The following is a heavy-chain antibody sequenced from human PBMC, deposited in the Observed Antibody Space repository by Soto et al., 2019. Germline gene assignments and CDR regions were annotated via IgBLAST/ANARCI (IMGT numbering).Heavy chain of an antibody. CDR2: IYYSGST. D-gene: IGHD6-6*01. J-gene: IGHJ5*02. Sequence: QEQLQESGPGLVKHSQTLSLTCTVSGGSISSGDYYWSWIRQPPGKGLEWIGYIYYSGSTYYNPSLKSRVTISVDPSNNQFSLKMSSVTAADTAVYYCARLYSSSSWFDPWGQGTLVTVSS. V-gene: IGHV4-30-4*01. CDR1: GGSISSGDYY. CDR3: ARLYSSSSWFDP.